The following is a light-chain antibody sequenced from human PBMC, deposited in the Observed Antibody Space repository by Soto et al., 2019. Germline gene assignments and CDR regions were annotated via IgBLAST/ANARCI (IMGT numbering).Light chain of an antibody. CDR1: NSNIGANYA. CDR2: GNT. CDR3: QSYDKSLSGLV. J-gene: IGLJ3*02. V-gene: IGLV1-40*01. Sequence: QSVLTQPPSVSGAPGQGVTISCTGGNSNIGANYAVHWYQQIPGAAPKLLIFGNTNRPSGIPDRFSGSRSATSASLAIAGLQAEDEADYYCQSYDKSLSGLVFGGGTKLT.